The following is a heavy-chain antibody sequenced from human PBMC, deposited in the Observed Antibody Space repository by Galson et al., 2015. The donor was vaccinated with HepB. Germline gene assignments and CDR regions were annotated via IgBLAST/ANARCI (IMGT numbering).Heavy chain of an antibody. Sequence: SVKVSCKASGGTFSSYAISWVRQAPGQGLEWMGRIIPILGIANYAQKFQGRVTITADKSTSTAYMELSSLRSEDTAVYYCAKSITMVRGATYYYYGMDVWGQGTPVTVSS. D-gene: IGHD3-10*01. CDR3: AKSITMVRGATYYYYGMDV. J-gene: IGHJ6*02. CDR2: IIPILGIA. V-gene: IGHV1-69*04. CDR1: GGTFSSYA.